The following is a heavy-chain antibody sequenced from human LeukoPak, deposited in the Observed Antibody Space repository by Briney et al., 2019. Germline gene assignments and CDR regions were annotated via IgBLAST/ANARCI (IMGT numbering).Heavy chain of an antibody. CDR2: ISYSGST. D-gene: IGHD6-6*01. CDR1: GGSITVYY. J-gene: IGHJ4*02. Sequence: SETLSLTCSVSGGSITVYYWNWIRQSPGKGLEWIGSISYSGSTNYNPSLKSRVTISIDTSKNRSSSTVSSVIAADTDMYYCARGGSRSYTSSTLDYWGQGTLVTVSS. CDR3: ARGGSRSYTSSTLDY. V-gene: IGHV4-59*12.